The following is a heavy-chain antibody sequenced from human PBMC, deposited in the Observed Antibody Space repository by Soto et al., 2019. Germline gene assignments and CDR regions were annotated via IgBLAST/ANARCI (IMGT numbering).Heavy chain of an antibody. V-gene: IGHV3-33*01. D-gene: IGHD6-19*01. CDR1: GFTFSSYG. Sequence: LRLSCAASGFTFSSYGMHWVRQAPGKGLEWVAVIWYDGSNKYYADSVKGRFTISRDNSKNTLYLQMNSLRAEDTAVYYCARALAVAGTRPGNWFDPWGQGTLVTVSS. CDR3: ARALAVAGTRPGNWFDP. CDR2: IWYDGSNK. J-gene: IGHJ5*02.